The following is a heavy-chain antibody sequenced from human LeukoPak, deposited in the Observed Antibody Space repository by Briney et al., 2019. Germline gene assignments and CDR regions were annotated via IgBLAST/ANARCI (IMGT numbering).Heavy chain of an antibody. J-gene: IGHJ3*02. D-gene: IGHD4-23*01. CDR2: VTNSGSST. V-gene: IGHV3-23*01. Sequence: GGSLRLSCAASGFTFSSYAMAWIRQALGKGLEWVSTVTNSGSSTYYADPVKGRFTISRDNSKNTLFLQMNSLRAEDTAVYYCAKEDYGGNSKTFDIWGQGTMVTVSS. CDR1: GFTFSSYA. CDR3: AKEDYGGNSKTFDI.